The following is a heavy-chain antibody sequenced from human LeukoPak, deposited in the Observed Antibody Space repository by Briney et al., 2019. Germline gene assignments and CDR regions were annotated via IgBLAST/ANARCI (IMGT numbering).Heavy chain of an antibody. V-gene: IGHV3-66*01. D-gene: IGHD6-6*01. CDR3: AREQLHYYYYGMDV. CDR1: GFTVSSNY. Sequence: PGGSLRLSCAASGFTVSSNYMSWVRQAPGKGLEWVSVIYSGGSTYYADSVKGRFTISRDNSKNTLYLQMNSLRAEDTAVYYCAREQLHYYYYGMDVWGQGTTVTVSS. J-gene: IGHJ6*02. CDR2: IYSGGST.